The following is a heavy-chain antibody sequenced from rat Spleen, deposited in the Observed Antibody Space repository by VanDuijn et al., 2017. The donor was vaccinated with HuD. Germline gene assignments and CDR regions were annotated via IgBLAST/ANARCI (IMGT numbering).Heavy chain of an antibody. CDR1: GFTSTSFP. Sequence: EVQLVESGGGLVRPGRSLKLSCAVSGFTSTSFPVAWVRQAPTKGLEWVATISASGGSTYFRDSMKGRFTISRENAKATLYLQMDSLRSEDTATYYCATTPEGSFDYWGQGLMVTVSS. V-gene: IGHV5-46*01. CDR2: ISASGGST. J-gene: IGHJ2*01. CDR3: ATTPEGSFDY. D-gene: IGHD1-11*01.